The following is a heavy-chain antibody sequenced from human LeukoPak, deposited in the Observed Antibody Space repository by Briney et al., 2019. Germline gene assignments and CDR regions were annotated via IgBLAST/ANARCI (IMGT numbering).Heavy chain of an antibody. Sequence: PSETLSLTCTVSSGSISSSRNSWAWIRQPPGKGLEWIGSIYSSGSTFYNPSLKSRVTISVDTSKKQFSLKLTSVTAADTAVYYCATSYDTSGYYLFDYWGQGTLVTVSS. D-gene: IGHD3-22*01. CDR2: IYSSGST. CDR1: SGSISSSRNS. V-gene: IGHV4-39*01. CDR3: ATSYDTSGYYLFDY. J-gene: IGHJ4*02.